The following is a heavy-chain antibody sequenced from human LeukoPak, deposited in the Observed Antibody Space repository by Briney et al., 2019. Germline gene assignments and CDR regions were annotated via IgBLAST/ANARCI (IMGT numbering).Heavy chain of an antibody. D-gene: IGHD6-13*01. CDR2: IYYTGST. V-gene: IGHV4-59*01. Sequence: SSETLSLTCTVSGGSISNYNWNWIRQPPGKGLEWVGYIYYTGSTNYNPSLKSRVTMSVDTSKNQFSLNLKSVTPEDTAVYYCARNLIPEQLVLNFWGQGTLVTVSS. CDR3: ARNLIPEQLVLNF. J-gene: IGHJ4*02. CDR1: GGSISNYN.